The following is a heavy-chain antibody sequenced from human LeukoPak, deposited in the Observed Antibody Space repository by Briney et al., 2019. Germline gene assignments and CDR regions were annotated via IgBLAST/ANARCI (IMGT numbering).Heavy chain of an antibody. J-gene: IGHJ3*02. Sequence: ASVKVSCKASGYTFTSYDVNWVRQATGQGLEWMGWMNPNSGNTGYAQKFQGRVTMTRDTSTSTVYMELSSLRSEDTAVYYCARDIYAYYYDSSGYPRGAFDIWGQGTMVTVSS. CDR1: GYTFTSYD. CDR3: ARDIYAYYYDSSGYPRGAFDI. V-gene: IGHV1-8*01. D-gene: IGHD3-22*01. CDR2: MNPNSGNT.